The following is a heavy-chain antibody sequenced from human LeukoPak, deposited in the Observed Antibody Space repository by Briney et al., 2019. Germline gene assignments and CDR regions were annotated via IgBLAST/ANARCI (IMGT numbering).Heavy chain of an antibody. V-gene: IGHV4-59*02. Sequence: SETLSLTCTVSGGSVSSYYWSWIRQPPGKGLEWIGYIYYSGSTNYNPSLKSRVTISVDTSKNQFSLKLSSVTAADTAVYYCARDATHYSINAFDIWGQGTLVTVSS. CDR3: ARDATHYSINAFDI. D-gene: IGHD4-11*01. J-gene: IGHJ3*02. CDR1: GGSVSSYY. CDR2: IYYSGST.